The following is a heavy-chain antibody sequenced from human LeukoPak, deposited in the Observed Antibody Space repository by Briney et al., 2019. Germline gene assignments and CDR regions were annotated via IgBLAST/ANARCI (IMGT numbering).Heavy chain of an antibody. D-gene: IGHD3-22*01. V-gene: IGHV3-20*04. CDR2: INWSGSAK. CDR1: GFTFSSYS. Sequence: GGSLRLSCAASGFTFSSYSMTWVRQAPGKGLEWVSGINWSGSAKGYADSVKGRFTISRDNAKNSLYLQMNSLRAEDTALYYCARGSSFIVAWGQGTLVTVSS. J-gene: IGHJ5*02. CDR3: ARGSSFIVA.